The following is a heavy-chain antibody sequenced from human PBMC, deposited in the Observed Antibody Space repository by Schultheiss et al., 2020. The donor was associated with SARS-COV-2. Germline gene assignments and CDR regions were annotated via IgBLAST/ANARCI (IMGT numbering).Heavy chain of an antibody. D-gene: IGHD3-3*01. CDR1: GGSISSYY. Sequence: SETLSLTCTVSGGSISSYYWSWIRQPPGKGLEWIGEINHSGSTNYNPSLKSRVTISVDTSKNQFSLKLSSVTAADTAVYYCARGQRITIFGVVENWFDPWGQGTLVTVSS. CDR3: ARGQRITIFGVVENWFDP. CDR2: INHSGST. V-gene: IGHV4-59*01. J-gene: IGHJ5*02.